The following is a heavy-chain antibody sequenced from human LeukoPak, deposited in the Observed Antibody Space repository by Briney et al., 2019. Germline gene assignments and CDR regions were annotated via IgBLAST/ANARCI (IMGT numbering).Heavy chain of an antibody. CDR1: GFTFSSYE. V-gene: IGHV3-48*03. D-gene: IGHD2-15*01. Sequence: GGSLRLSCAASGFTFSSYEMNWVRQAPGKGLEWVSYISSSGSTIYYADSVKGRFTISRDNAKNSPYLQMNSLRAEDTAVYYCARGGGRPYCSGGSCYSWFDPWGQGTLVTVSS. CDR2: ISSSGSTI. CDR3: ARGGGRPYCSGGSCYSWFDP. J-gene: IGHJ5*02.